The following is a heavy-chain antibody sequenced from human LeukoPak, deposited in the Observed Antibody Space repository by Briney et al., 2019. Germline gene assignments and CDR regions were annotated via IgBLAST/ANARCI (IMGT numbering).Heavy chain of an antibody. J-gene: IGHJ6*03. CDR1: GFSFNSFG. CDR3: AREGYSSSWLSYYYYYYMDV. CDR2: IRHGGNNQ. Sequence: GGSLRLSCTVSGFSFNSFGMHWVRQAPGKGLEWVAFIRHGGNNQYYTESVKGRFTISRDNAKNSLYLQMNSLRAEDTAVYYCAREGYSSSWLSYYYYYYMDVWGKGTTVTISS. D-gene: IGHD6-13*01. V-gene: IGHV3-30*02.